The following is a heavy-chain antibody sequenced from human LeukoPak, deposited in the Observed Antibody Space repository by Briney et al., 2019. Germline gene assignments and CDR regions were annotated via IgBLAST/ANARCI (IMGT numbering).Heavy chain of an antibody. D-gene: IGHD3-10*01. Sequence: PSETLSLTCTVSGGSISSSSYYWGWIRQPPGKGLEWIGSIYYSGSTYYNPSLKSRVTISVDTSKNQFSLKLSSVTAADTAVYYCARHTITMVRGVIITNWFDPWGQGTLVTVSS. V-gene: IGHV4-39*01. J-gene: IGHJ5*02. CDR3: ARHTITMVRGVIITNWFDP. CDR1: GGSISSSSYY. CDR2: IYYSGST.